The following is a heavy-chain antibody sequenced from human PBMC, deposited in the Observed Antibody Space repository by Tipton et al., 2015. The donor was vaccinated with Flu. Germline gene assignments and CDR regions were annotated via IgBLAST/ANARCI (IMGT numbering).Heavy chain of an antibody. D-gene: IGHD1-26*01. Sequence: SLRLSCEASGFIFSSYWMSWVRQAPGKGLEYVGNINQDGSEKNYADSVRGRFTISRDNAKNSLSLHMDSLRAEDTALYFCVRGGGAPFGFWGQGTLVSVSS. CDR3: VRGGGAPFGF. V-gene: IGHV3-7*04. J-gene: IGHJ4*02. CDR2: INQDGSEK. CDR1: GFIFSSYW.